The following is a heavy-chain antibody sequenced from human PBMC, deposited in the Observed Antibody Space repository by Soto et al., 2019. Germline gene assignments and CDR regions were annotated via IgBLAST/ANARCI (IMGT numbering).Heavy chain of an antibody. V-gene: IGHV3-33*01. CDR2: IWYDGSNK. CDR3: ARDFWSGYYYMDV. J-gene: IGHJ6*03. Sequence: QVQLVETGGGVVQPGRSLRLSCAASGFTFSSYVMHWVRQAAGKGLEWVAVIWYDGSNKYYADSVKGRFTISRDNSKNTLYLQMNSLRPEDTAVYYCARDFWSGYYYMDVWGKGTTVTVSS. CDR1: GFTFSSYV. D-gene: IGHD3-3*01.